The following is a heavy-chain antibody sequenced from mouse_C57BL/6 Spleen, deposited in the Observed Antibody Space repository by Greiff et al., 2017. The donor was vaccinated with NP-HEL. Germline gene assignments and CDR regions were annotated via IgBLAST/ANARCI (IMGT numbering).Heavy chain of an antibody. CDR3: ARDETVGLDY. J-gene: IGHJ2*01. D-gene: IGHD1-1*01. V-gene: IGHV1-80*01. CDR2: IYPGDGDT. Sequence: VKLMESGAELVKPGASVKISCKASGYAFSSYWMNWVKQRPGKGLEWIGQIYPGDGDTNYNGKFKGKATLTADKSSSTAYMQLSSLTSEDSAVYFCARDETVGLDYWGQGTTLTVSS. CDR1: GYAFSSYW.